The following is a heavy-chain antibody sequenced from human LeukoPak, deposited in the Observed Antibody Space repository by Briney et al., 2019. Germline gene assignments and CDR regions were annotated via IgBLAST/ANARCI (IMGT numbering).Heavy chain of an antibody. V-gene: IGHV4-39*01. CDR2: IYSSGST. D-gene: IGHD1-26*01. J-gene: IGHJ2*01. Sequence: SETLSLTCTVSGVSIRSTTYYWGWIRQPPGKGLEWIGSIYSSGSTYNNPSLKRRVTISVDTSKNQLSLQLSSVTVADTAVYYCARHAGSYRLDWYFDLWGRGTLVSVSS. CDR1: GVSIRSTTYY. CDR3: ARHAGSYRLDWYFDL.